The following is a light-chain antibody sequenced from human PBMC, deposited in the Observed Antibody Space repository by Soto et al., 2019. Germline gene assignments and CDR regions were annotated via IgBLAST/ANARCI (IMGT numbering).Light chain of an antibody. Sequence: DIQMTQSPSSLSASVGDRVTITCRASQTISNYLNWYQQKPGKAPKLLIYTASTLQSGVPSRFSGSGSGTDFTLTISSLQPEDFATYYCQQSYSATTFGRGTKVEIK. CDR3: QQSYSATT. J-gene: IGKJ4*01. V-gene: IGKV1-39*01. CDR1: QTISNY. CDR2: TAS.